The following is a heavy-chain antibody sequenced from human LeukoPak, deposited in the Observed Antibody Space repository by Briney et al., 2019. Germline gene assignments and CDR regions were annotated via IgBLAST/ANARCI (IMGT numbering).Heavy chain of an antibody. CDR2: ISAYNGNT. CDR3: PKSFGSSWNADLDY. V-gene: IGHV1-18*01. J-gene: IGHJ4*02. D-gene: IGHD6-13*01. Sequence: ASVQVSCKASGYTFTSYGITWVRQAPGQGLDWMGWISAYNGNTNYAQTLQDRVTMTTDTSTNTAHIVLWSLRSDDTAGYYCPKSFGSSWNADLDYWGQGTLVTVSS. CDR1: GYTFTSYG.